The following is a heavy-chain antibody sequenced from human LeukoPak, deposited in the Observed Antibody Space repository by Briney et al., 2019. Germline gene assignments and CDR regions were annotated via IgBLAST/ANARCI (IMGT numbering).Heavy chain of an antibody. CDR1: GYTFTSYD. V-gene: IGHV1-2*06. CDR3: ARGRLTRKPVAATLYYFDY. Sequence: ASVKVSCKASGYTFTSYDINWVRQATGQGLEWMGRINPNSGGTNYAQKFQGRVTMTRGTSISTAYMELSRLRSDDTAVYYCARGRLTRKPVAATLYYFDYWGQGTLVTVSS. CDR2: INPNSGGT. D-gene: IGHD6-19*01. J-gene: IGHJ4*02.